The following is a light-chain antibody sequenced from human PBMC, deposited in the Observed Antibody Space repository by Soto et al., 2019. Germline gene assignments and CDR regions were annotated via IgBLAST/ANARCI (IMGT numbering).Light chain of an antibody. Sequence: EIVLTQSPATLSLSPGERATLSCRASQSVSSYLAWYQQKPGPAPRLLIYDASNRATGIPARFSGSGSGTDFTITSSSLEPEDFAVYYWQQRSNWPPGLTFGGGTKVEIK. V-gene: IGKV3-11*01. J-gene: IGKJ4*01. CDR2: DAS. CDR1: QSVSSY. CDR3: QQRSNWPPGLT.